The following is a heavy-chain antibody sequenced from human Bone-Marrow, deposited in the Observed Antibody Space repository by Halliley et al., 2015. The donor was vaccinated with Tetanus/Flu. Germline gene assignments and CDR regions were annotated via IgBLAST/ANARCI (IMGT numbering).Heavy chain of an antibody. J-gene: IGHJ4*01. CDR2: LYSSGRT. D-gene: IGHD3-10*01. CDR3: AKFKGYAFGSYYVDY. V-gene: IGHV3-23*05. CDR1: GFSIKTHA. Sequence: SLRLSCAASGFSIKTHATSWVRQVPGKGLEFVSILYSSGRTFYSDSVKGRFTISRDISNNTLSLQMSSLRHEDTAVYYCAKFKGYAFGSYYVDYWGQGTLVTVSS.